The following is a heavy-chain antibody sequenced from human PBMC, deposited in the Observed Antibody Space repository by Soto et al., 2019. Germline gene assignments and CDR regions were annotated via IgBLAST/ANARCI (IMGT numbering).Heavy chain of an antibody. V-gene: IGHV1-69*01. Sequence: QVQVVQSAAKVREPGSSVMVSCKTSGDAFGNHAISWVRQAPGHGLEWMGGIIPIFGTLNYAQKFQDRLTITADESATTAYMKLDSLRPDDSAMYYCARAGSDSAKYFYYGMDVWGRGTAVTVSS. J-gene: IGHJ6*02. CDR2: IIPIFGTL. D-gene: IGHD6-25*01. CDR1: GDAFGNHA. CDR3: ARAGSDSAKYFYYGMDV.